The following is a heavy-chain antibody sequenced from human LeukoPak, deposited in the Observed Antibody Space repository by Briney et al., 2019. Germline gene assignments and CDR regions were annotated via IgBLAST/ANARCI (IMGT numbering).Heavy chain of an antibody. CDR3: ARDGESGYHLVGYFDY. D-gene: IGHD5-12*01. CDR1: GYTFTSYG. J-gene: IGHJ4*02. Sequence: ASVKLSCKASGYTFTSYGISWVRQAPGQGLEWMGWISAYNGNTNYAQKLQGRVTMTTDTSTSTAYMELRSLRSDDTAVYYCARDGESGYHLVGYFDYWGQGTLVTVSS. V-gene: IGHV1-18*01. CDR2: ISAYNGNT.